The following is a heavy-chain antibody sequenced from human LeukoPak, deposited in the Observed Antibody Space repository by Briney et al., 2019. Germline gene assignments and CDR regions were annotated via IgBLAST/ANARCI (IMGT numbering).Heavy chain of an antibody. V-gene: IGHV4-4*07. CDR2: IYTSGST. Sequence: SETLSLTCTVSGGSISSYYWSWIRQPAGKGLEWIGRIYTSGSTNYNPSLKSRVTMSVDTFKNQFSLKLSSVTAADTAVYYCAREAFGGYYDSSGYYNWFDPWGQGTLVTVSS. J-gene: IGHJ5*02. D-gene: IGHD3-22*01. CDR1: GGSISSYY. CDR3: AREAFGGYYDSSGYYNWFDP.